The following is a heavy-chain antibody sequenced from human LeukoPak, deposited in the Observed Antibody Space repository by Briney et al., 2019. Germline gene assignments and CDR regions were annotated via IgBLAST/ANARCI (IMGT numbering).Heavy chain of an antibody. CDR2: IKQDGSEK. J-gene: IGHJ4*02. D-gene: IGHD3-22*01. CDR1: GFTFSSYW. V-gene: IGHV3-7*01. Sequence: PGGSLRLSCAASGFTFSSYWMSWVRQAPGKGLEWVANIKQDGSEKYYVDSVKGRFTISRDNAKNSLYLQMNSLRAEDTAVYYCARDLPYYDSSGYYSYWGQGTLVTVSS. CDR3: ARDLPYYDSSGYYSY.